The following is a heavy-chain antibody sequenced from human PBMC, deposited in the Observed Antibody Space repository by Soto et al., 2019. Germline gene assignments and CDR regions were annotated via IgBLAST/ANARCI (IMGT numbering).Heavy chain of an antibody. CDR2: ISSTGSYT. CDR1: GFTFSDYY. V-gene: IGHV3-11*05. J-gene: IGHJ4*02. CDR3: AGDSAGWRAVYDS. Sequence: QVQLVESGGGLVKPGGSLRLSCAASGFTFSDYYMRWIRQAPGKGLEWVSYISSTGSYTNYADSVRGRFTISRDNAKASQHLQRHRITDEVTILYYSAGDSAGWRAVYDSWGQGILVTVSS. D-gene: IGHD6-19*01.